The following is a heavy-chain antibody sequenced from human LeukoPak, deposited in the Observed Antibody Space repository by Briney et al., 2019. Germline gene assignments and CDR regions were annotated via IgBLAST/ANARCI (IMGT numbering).Heavy chain of an antibody. V-gene: IGHV4-39*07. CDR1: GGSISSSNYY. D-gene: IGHD3-22*01. J-gene: IGHJ4*02. CDR3: AREGGYYDSSGYYPGSGFDY. CDR2: INHSGST. Sequence: PSETLSLTCTVSGGSISSSNYYWGWIRQPPGKGLEWIGEINHSGSTNYNPSLKSRVTISVDTSKNQFSLKLSSVTAADTAVYYCAREGGYYDSSGYYPGSGFDYWGQGTLVTVSS.